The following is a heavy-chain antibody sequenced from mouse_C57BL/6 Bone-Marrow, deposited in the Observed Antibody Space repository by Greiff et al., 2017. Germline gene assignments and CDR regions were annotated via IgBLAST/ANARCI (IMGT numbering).Heavy chain of an antibody. Sequence: EVKLVESGGGLVQPGGSLSLSCAASGFTFTDYYMSWVRQPPGKALEWLGFIRNKANGYTTEYSASVKGRFTISRDNSQSILYLQMNALRAEDSATYYCARYEYYGSSYDWYFDVWGTGTTVTVSS. CDR3: ARYEYYGSSYDWYFDV. V-gene: IGHV7-3*01. D-gene: IGHD1-1*01. CDR2: IRNKANGYTT. CDR1: GFTFTDYY. J-gene: IGHJ1*03.